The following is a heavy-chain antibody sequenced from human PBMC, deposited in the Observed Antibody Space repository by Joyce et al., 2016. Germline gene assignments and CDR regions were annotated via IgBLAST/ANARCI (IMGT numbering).Heavy chain of an antibody. CDR2: ISWDSGGI. CDR3: AKGHYYDSSGYYDY. D-gene: IGHD3-22*01. J-gene: IGHJ4*02. V-gene: IGHV3-9*01. CDR1: GFSFDDDA. Sequence: EVQLVESGGGLVQPGRSLRLSCAASGFSFDDDAMCWVRQAPGKGLEWVSGISWDSGGIGYADSVKGRFTISRDNAKNSLYLQMNSLRTEDTALYYCAKGHYYDSSGYYDYWGQGTLVTVSS.